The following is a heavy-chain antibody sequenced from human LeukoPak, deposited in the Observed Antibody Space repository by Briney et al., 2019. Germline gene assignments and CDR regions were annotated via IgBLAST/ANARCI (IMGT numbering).Heavy chain of an antibody. D-gene: IGHD3-10*02. Sequence: PWGSLRLSCAASGFTVSSNYMSWVRQAPGKGLEWVSVIYSGGSTYYADSVKGRFTISRDNAKNSLYLQMNSLRAEDTAVYYCAELGITMIGGVWGKGTTVTISS. CDR3: AELGITMIGGV. CDR1: GFTVSSNY. J-gene: IGHJ6*04. V-gene: IGHV3-53*01. CDR2: IYSGGST.